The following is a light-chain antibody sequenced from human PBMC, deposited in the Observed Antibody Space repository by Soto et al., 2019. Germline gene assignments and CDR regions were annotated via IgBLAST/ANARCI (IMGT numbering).Light chain of an antibody. CDR1: QSVSSS. J-gene: IGKJ1*01. CDR3: QQYKNWPWT. Sequence: IGLTQTPCTMSPRHGERATLACRTSQSVSSSLAWYQQKPGQAPSLLIYGASTRATGIPARFSGSGSGTEFTLTISSLQSEDCAVYYCQQYKNWPWTFGQGTKVDI. V-gene: IGKV3-15*01. CDR2: GAS.